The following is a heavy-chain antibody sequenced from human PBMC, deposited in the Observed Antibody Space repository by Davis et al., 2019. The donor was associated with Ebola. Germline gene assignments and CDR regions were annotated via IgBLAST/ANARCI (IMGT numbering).Heavy chain of an antibody. CDR3: ARDLGELSLSYYNGLDV. CDR1: GFTFSDYY. J-gene: IGHJ6*01. D-gene: IGHD3-16*02. CDR2: ISSSGSSM. V-gene: IGHV3-11*04. Sequence: GGSLRLSCAASGFTFSDYYMNWIRQAPGKGLECISYISSSGSSMYYADSVKGRITISRENAKNSLYLQMNSMRAEDTAVYYCARDLGELSLSYYNGLDVWGQGTTVTVSS.